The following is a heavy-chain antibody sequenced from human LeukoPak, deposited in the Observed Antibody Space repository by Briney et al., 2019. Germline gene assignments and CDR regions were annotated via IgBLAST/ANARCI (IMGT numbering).Heavy chain of an antibody. J-gene: IGHJ4*02. CDR1: GFTVSSSY. CDR3: AHRKATSWAHDY. CDR2: IYSGGSGST. V-gene: IGHV3-53*01. Sequence: PGGSLRLSCAASGFTVSSSYMSWVRRAPGKGLEWVSVIYSGGSGSTYYADSVKGRFTISRDNSKNTLNLQMNSLRAEDTAVYYCAHRKATSWAHDYWGQGTLVTVSS. D-gene: IGHD2-2*01.